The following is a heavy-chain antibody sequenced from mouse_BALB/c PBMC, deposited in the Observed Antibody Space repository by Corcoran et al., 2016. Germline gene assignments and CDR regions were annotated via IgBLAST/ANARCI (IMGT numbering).Heavy chain of an antibody. CDR3: AKWDWYFDV. CDR2: IDPANGNT. Sequence: VQLQQAGAELVTPGASVKLSCTSSGFIIKDTYMHWVKQRPEQGLEWSGRIDPANGNTKYDPKFQGKATITADTSSNTAYLQLSSLTSEDTAVYYWAKWDWYFDVWGAGTTVTVSS. J-gene: IGHJ1*01. D-gene: IGHD1-3*01. V-gene: IGHV14-3*02. CDR1: GFIIKDTY.